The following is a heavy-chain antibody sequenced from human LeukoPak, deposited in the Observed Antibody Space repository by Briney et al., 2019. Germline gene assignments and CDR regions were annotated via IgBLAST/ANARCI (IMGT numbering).Heavy chain of an antibody. D-gene: IGHD3-22*01. CDR1: GYTFTSYG. Sequence: ASVKVSCKASGYTFTSYGISWVRQAPGQGLEWMGRINPNSGGTNYAQKFQGRVTMTRDTSISTAYMELSSLRSDDTAVYYCARSYYDSSAQWDNWFDPWGQGTLVTVSS. CDR3: ARSYYDSSAQWDNWFDP. V-gene: IGHV1-2*02. J-gene: IGHJ5*02. CDR2: INPNSGGT.